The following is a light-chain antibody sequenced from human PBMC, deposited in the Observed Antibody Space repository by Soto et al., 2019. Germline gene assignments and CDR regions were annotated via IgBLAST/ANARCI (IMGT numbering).Light chain of an antibody. CDR2: DAS. V-gene: IGKV1-5*01. Sequence: IQITHSPSTLSSSVGDRFTITCRASQSIGVWLAWYQQKPGRAPKLLIYDASTLQRGVPSRFSGSGSGTEFTLNISSLQPEDFATYYCQQYDISSGTFGQGTKVDIK. J-gene: IGKJ1*01. CDR3: QQYDISSGT. CDR1: QSIGVW.